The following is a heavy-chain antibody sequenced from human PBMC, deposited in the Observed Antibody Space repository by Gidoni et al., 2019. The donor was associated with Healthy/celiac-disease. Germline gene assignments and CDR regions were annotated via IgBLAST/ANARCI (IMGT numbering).Heavy chain of an antibody. V-gene: IGHV1-69*06. Sequence: GLEWMGGIIPIFGTANYAQKFQGRVTITADKSTSTAYMELSSLRSEDTAVYYCASYDSSGYPQRQGGYWGQGTLVTVSS. J-gene: IGHJ4*02. D-gene: IGHD3-22*01. CDR2: IIPIFGTA. CDR3: ASYDSSGYPQRQGGY.